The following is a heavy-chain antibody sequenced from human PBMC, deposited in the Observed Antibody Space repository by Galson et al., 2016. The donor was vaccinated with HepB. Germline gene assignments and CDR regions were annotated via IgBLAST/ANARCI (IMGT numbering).Heavy chain of an antibody. V-gene: IGHV3-20*01. CDR3: TRVNHVAVAGRIDS. CDR2: INWDGHDT. CDR1: GFLFEDYG. D-gene: IGHD6-13*01. Sequence: SLRLSCAASGFLFEDYGMRWVRQVPGKGLEWVSGINWDGHDTQYVTSVRGRFTISRDNAKNSLYLEMNSLRVEDTALYHCTRVNHVAVAGRIDSWGQGILVTVSS. J-gene: IGHJ5*01.